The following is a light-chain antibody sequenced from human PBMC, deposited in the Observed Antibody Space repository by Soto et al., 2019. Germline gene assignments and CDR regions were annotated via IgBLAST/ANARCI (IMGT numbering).Light chain of an antibody. V-gene: IGKV3-15*01. Sequence: EIVLTQSPGTLSFSPGERATLTCRASQSFFSSYLAWFQQKPGQAPRLLIYGAFTRATGIPARFSGTGSGTEFTLTISSLQSKDFALYYCAQCNDRSLSFG. CDR1: QSFFSSY. J-gene: IGKJ1*01. CDR2: GAF. CDR3: AQCNDRSLS.